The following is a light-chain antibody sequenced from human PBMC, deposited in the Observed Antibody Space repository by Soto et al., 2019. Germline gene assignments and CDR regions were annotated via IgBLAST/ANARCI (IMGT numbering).Light chain of an antibody. Sequence: QSALTQPRSVSGSPGQSVTISCTGTSGDVGAYNYISWYQQPPGKAPKFLIYDVNNRPSGVPDRFFGSKSGNTASLTISGLQPEDEADYYCCSYADTNTYLFGPGTKLTVL. J-gene: IGLJ1*01. CDR1: SGDVGAYNY. CDR2: DVN. V-gene: IGLV2-11*01. CDR3: CSYADTNTYL.